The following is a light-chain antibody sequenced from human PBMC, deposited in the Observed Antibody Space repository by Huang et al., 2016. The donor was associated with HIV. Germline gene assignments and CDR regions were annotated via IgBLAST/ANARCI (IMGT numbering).Light chain of an antibody. CDR2: GAS. Sequence: EIVMTQSPATLSVSPGERATLSCRASQNVNNKLAWYQQKRGQTPRLLIYGASTRATGIPARFSGSGSGTGFTLTISSLQSEDFAFYYCQQYNNWGIFTFGPGTKVDVK. CDR3: QQYNNWGIFT. CDR1: QNVNNK. V-gene: IGKV3-15*01. J-gene: IGKJ3*01.